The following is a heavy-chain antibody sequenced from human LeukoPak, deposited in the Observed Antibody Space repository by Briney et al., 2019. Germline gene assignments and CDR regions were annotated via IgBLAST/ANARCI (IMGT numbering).Heavy chain of an antibody. Sequence: PGGSLRLSCAASGFTFSSYAMHWVRQAPGKGLEWVAVISYDGSNKYCADSVKGRFTISRDNSKNTLYLQMNSLRAEDTAVYYCARDLSSGGNPSGGAFDIWGQGTMVTVSS. J-gene: IGHJ3*02. V-gene: IGHV3-30-3*01. CDR2: ISYDGSNK. D-gene: IGHD4-23*01. CDR1: GFTFSSYA. CDR3: ARDLSSGGNPSGGAFDI.